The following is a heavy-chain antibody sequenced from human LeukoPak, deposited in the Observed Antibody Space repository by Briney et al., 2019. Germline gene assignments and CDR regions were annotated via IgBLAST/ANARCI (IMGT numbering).Heavy chain of an antibody. Sequence: SETLSLTCAVHDVSFSGYYWTWIRQFPGRGREWVGEINDRGGTNYNPSLKSQVTMSVDTSKHQFSLMLTAVTAADAAEYCCARRVAVICYMGQWGKGTTVTVSS. V-gene: IGHV4-34*01. J-gene: IGHJ6*04. D-gene: IGHD2-2*02. CDR3: ARRVAVICYMGQ. CDR1: DVSFSGYY. CDR2: INDRGGT.